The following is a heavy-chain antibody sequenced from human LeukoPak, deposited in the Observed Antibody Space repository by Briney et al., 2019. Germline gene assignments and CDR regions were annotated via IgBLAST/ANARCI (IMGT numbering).Heavy chain of an antibody. D-gene: IGHD6-19*01. V-gene: IGHV3-48*01. Sequence: GGSLRLSCAASGFTFNTYTMNWVRQAPGKGLEWVSYISGSSGIIDYADSVRGRFTISRDNAKNSLYLQMNSLRAEDTAVYYCARSPGIAVAGTNIDYWGQGTLVTVSS. J-gene: IGHJ4*02. CDR3: ARSPGIAVAGTNIDY. CDR1: GFTFNTYT. CDR2: ISGSSGII.